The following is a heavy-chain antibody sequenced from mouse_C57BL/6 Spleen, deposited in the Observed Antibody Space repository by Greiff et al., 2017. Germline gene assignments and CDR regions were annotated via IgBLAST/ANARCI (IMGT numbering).Heavy chain of an antibody. J-gene: IGHJ4*01. CDR1: GYSITSDY. D-gene: IGHD3-2*02. CDR3: ARDRQLRGYAMDY. V-gene: IGHV3-8*01. Sequence: EVHLVESGPGLAKPSQTLSLTCSVTGYSITSDYWNWIRKFPGNKLEYMGYISYSGSTYYNPSLKSRISITRDTSKNQYYLQLNSVTTEDTATYYCARDRQLRGYAMDYWGQGTSVTVSS. CDR2: ISYSGST.